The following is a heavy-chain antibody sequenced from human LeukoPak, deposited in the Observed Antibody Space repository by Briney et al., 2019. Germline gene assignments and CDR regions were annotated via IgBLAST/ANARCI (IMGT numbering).Heavy chain of an antibody. CDR3: AREFPDDYGDYGGGPWRTRLDRGLDY. CDR2: INPNSGGT. D-gene: IGHD4-17*01. J-gene: IGHJ4*02. CDR1: GYTFSNCD. Sequence: GASVKVSCKASGYTFSNCDMAWVRQAPGQGLEWMGWINPNSGGTNYAQKFQGRVTMTRDTSISTAYMELSRLRSDDTAVYYCAREFPDDYGDYGGGPWRTRLDRGLDYWGQGTLVTVSS. V-gene: IGHV1-2*02.